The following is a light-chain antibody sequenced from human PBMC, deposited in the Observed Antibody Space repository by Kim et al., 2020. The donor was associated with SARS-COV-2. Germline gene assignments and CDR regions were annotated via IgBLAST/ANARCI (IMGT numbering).Light chain of an antibody. Sequence: QSALTQPASVSGSPGQSITISCTGSSSDIGRYDYVSWYQQHPGKASKLMIYDVNERPSGVSNRFSGSKSGNTASLTISGLQAGDETYYYCSSYTIRSTFVFGTGTKVTVL. V-gene: IGLV2-14*03. CDR3: SSYTIRSTFV. CDR2: DVN. CDR1: SSDIGRYDY. J-gene: IGLJ1*01.